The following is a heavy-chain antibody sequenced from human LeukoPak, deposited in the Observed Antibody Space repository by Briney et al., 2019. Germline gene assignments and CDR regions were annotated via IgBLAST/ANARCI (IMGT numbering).Heavy chain of an antibody. CDR3: ARKSPNVFLWFGEIAFDI. CDR1: GFTFSSYA. J-gene: IGHJ3*02. CDR2: ISGSGSTI. V-gene: IGHV3-23*01. Sequence: GGSLRLSCAASGFTFSSYAMSWVRQAPGKGLEWVSAISGSGSTIYYADSVKGRFTISRDNAKNSLYLQMNSLRAEDTAVYYCARKSPNVFLWFGEIAFDIWGKGPMVTVS. D-gene: IGHD3-10*01.